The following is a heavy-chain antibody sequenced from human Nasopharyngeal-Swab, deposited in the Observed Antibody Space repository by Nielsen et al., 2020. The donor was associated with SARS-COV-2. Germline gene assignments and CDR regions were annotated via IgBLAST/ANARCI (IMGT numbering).Heavy chain of an antibody. V-gene: IGHV4-59*08. CDR3: ARGGYSSGWVVY. D-gene: IGHD6-19*01. Sequence: SETLSLTCTVSGGSISSYYWSWIRQPPGEGLEWIGYIYYSGSTNYNPSLKSRVTISVDTSKNQFSLKLGSVTAADTAVYYCARGGYSSGWVVYWGQGTLVTVSS. CDR1: GGSISSYY. CDR2: IYYSGST. J-gene: IGHJ4*02.